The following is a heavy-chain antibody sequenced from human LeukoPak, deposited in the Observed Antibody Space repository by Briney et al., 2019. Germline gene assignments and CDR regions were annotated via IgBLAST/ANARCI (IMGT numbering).Heavy chain of an antibody. CDR1: GFTFSCYV. CDR2: ISGSGGST. Sequence: QPGGPLRLSCAASGFTFSCYVMSWVRQAPGKGLEWVSAISGSGGSTYYADSVKGRFTISRDNPKNTLYLQMNSLRAEDTAVYYCAKDLGYYDSSGLTWGQGTLVTVSS. D-gene: IGHD3-22*01. CDR3: AKDLGYYDSSGLT. V-gene: IGHV3-23*01. J-gene: IGHJ4*02.